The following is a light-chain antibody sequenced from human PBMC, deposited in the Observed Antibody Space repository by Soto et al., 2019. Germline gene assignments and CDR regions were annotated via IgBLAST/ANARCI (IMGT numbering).Light chain of an antibody. J-gene: IGLJ2*01. Sequence: QSVLTQPRSVSGSPGQSVTISCPGTSSDVGGYNYVSWYQQRPGKAPKLMIYDVSKRPSGVPDRFSGSKSGNTASLTISGLQAEDEADYYCGSYAGSYSYVVFGGGTKLTVL. CDR3: GSYAGSYSYVV. CDR1: SSDVGGYNY. V-gene: IGLV2-11*01. CDR2: DVS.